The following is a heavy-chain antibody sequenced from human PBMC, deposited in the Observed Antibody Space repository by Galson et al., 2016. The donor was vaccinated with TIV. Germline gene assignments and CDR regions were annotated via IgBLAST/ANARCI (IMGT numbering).Heavy chain of an antibody. V-gene: IGHV3-23*01. CDR1: GFTFNSSA. CDR2: IASSGAA. J-gene: IGHJ4*02. D-gene: IGHD5-24*01. Sequence: SLRLSCAASGFTFNSSAMTWVRHAPGKGLEWVSSIASSGAAYFSDSVDGRFAISRDNSKNTVFLQMNSLRADDTAVYYCAKEAKKWLQLYYIDYWGQGIQVTVSS. CDR3: AKEAKKWLQLYYIDY.